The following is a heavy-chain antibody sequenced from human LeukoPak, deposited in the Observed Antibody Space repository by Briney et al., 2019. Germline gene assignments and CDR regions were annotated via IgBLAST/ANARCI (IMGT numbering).Heavy chain of an antibody. Sequence: PGGSLRLSCAASGFTFSSYAMSWVRQAPGKGLEWVSAISGSGGSTYYADSVKGRFTISRDNSKNTLYLQMNSLRAEDTAVYYCAKDRGSGSSGYYLLDAFGIWGQGTMVTVSS. CDR1: GFTFSSYA. CDR2: ISGSGGST. D-gene: IGHD3-22*01. CDR3: AKDRGSGSSGYYLLDAFGI. J-gene: IGHJ3*02. V-gene: IGHV3-23*01.